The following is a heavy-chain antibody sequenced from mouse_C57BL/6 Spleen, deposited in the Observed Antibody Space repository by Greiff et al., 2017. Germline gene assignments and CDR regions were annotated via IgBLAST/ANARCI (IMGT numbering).Heavy chain of an antibody. D-gene: IGHD1-1*01. CDR1: GFTFSDYG. V-gene: IGHV5-15*01. CDR3: ASRTSSSAGYFDV. J-gene: IGHJ1*03. Sequence: EVQVVESGGGLVQPGGSLKLSCAASGFTFSDYGMAWVRQAPRKGLEWVAFISNLAYSIYYADTVTGRFTISRDNAKNTMYLRMSSLRSYDTAMYYCASRTSSSAGYFDVWGTGTTVTVSS. CDR2: ISNLAYSI.